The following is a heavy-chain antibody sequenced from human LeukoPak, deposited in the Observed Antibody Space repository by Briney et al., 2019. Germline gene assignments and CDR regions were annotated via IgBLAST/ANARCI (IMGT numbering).Heavy chain of an antibody. Sequence: SVKVSCKASGGTFRTYSVTWVRQAPGQGLEWMGGIIPIFGTPNYAQKFQGRVTITTDESTSTAYMELSSLRSEDTAVYYCAPGGGYCSGGSCSLDNWFDPWGQGTLVTVSS. CDR1: GGTFRTYS. D-gene: IGHD2-15*01. V-gene: IGHV1-69*05. J-gene: IGHJ5*02. CDR2: IIPIFGTP. CDR3: APGGGYCSGGSCSLDNWFDP.